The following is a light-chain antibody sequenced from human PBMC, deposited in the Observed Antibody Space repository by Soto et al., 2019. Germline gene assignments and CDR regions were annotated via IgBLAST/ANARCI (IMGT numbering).Light chain of an antibody. Sequence: EIVMTQSPATVSVSPGDRVTLSCRASRTVHSNVAWYQHKPGQAPRLLIYGASFRATGMPARFSDSGFGTEFTLTISSLQSEDFAVYYCQQYNNWPRTFGQGTKVEV. J-gene: IGKJ1*01. CDR3: QQYNNWPRT. CDR1: RTVHSN. V-gene: IGKV3-15*01. CDR2: GAS.